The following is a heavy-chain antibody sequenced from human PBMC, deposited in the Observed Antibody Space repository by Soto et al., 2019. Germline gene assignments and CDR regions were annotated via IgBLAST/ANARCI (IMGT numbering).Heavy chain of an antibody. J-gene: IGHJ4*02. CDR2: ISSSGSTI. CDR3: ARSSVLEWLHGFDY. CDR1: GFTFSDYY. V-gene: IGHV3-11*01. D-gene: IGHD3-3*01. Sequence: GGSLRLSCAASGFTFSDYYMSWIRQAPGKGLEWVSYISSSGSTIYYADSVKGRFTISRDNAKNSLYLQMNSLRAEDTAVYHCARSSVLEWLHGFDYWGQGTLVTVSS.